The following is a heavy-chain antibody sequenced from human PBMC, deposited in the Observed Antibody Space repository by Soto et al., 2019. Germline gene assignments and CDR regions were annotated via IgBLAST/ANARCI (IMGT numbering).Heavy chain of an antibody. J-gene: IGHJ4*02. CDR3: VRASMPKAHFDS. V-gene: IGHV4-4*07. D-gene: IGHD2-2*01. CDR1: GGSIRGYY. Sequence: SETLSLTCTVSGGSIRGYYWSWIRQSAGMGLERIGRMHTSGSTNYNPSLKSRVTFSVDMSKNQISLKLTSVTAADTALYYCVRASMPKAHFDSWGQGTLVTVSS. CDR2: MHTSGST.